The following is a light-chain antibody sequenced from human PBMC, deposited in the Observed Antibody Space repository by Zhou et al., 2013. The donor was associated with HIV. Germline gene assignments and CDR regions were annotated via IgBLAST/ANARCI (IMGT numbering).Light chain of an antibody. CDR1: SSDVGGYNY. Sequence: QSALTQPASVSGSPRQSITFSCTGTSSDVGGYNYVSWYQLHPGKAPKLMIYDVSKRPSGVSNRFSGSKSGNTASLTISGLQAEDEADYYCSSYTSSSTSYVFGTGTKVHRP. CDR2: DVS. CDR3: SSYTSSSTSYV. V-gene: IGLV2-14*01. J-gene: IGLJ1*01.